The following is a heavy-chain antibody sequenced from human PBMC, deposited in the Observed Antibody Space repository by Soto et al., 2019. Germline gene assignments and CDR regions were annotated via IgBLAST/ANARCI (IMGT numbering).Heavy chain of an antibody. CDR1: GYTFTGYY. Sequence: QVQLVQSGAEVKESGASVKVSCKASGYTFTGYYIHWVRQTPGQGLEWVGEISPKSGGTRYAEKFQGRVTMTKDTSISTVYMELSNLSPDDTAVYYCGRGRSGEVVVFYWGQGTLVTVHS. V-gene: IGHV1-2*02. D-gene: IGHD3-16*02. J-gene: IGHJ4*02. CDR2: ISPKSGGT. CDR3: GRGRSGEVVVFY.